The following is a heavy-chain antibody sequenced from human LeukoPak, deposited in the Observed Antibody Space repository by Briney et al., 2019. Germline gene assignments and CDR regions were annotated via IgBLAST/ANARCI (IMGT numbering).Heavy chain of an antibody. CDR1: GVSINSSDYY. D-gene: IGHD2-15*01. J-gene: IGHJ5*02. Sequence: SETLSLTCTVSGVSINSSDYYWGWIRQPPGKGLEWIGSIYYGGSTYYNPSLESRVTISVDTSMNQFSLKLSFVTTADTAVYYCARALGYCSGGSCTRGYNWFDPWGQGTLVTVPS. V-gene: IGHV4-39*01. CDR2: IYYGGST. CDR3: ARALGYCSGGSCTRGYNWFDP.